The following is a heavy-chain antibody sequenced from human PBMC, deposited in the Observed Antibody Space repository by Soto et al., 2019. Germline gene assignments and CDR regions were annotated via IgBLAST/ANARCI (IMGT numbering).Heavy chain of an antibody. D-gene: IGHD3-10*01. CDR2: IIPMVDMS. J-gene: IGHJ4*02. V-gene: IGHV1-69*02. Sequence: QVQLVQSGAEVKKPGSSVKVSCKASGGTFNFYTINWVRQAPGQRLEWMGRIIPMVDMSNYAQRFQGRVTITVDRPTTTAYMVLSSLRSDDTAVYSCATSYGSGSRAFDYWGQGTLVTVSS. CDR1: GGTFNFYT. CDR3: ATSYGSGSRAFDY.